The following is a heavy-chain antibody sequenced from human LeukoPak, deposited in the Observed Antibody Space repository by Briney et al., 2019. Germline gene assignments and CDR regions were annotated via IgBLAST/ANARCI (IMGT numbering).Heavy chain of an antibody. CDR1: GYSFTSYW. CDR2: IYPGDSDT. V-gene: IGHV5-51*01. Sequence: GESLKISCKGSGYSFTSYWIGWVRQMPGKGLEWMGIIYPGDSDTRYSPSFQGQVTISADKSISTAYLQWSSLKASDTAMYYCARQRLAAAGMGGWFDPWGQGTLVTVSS. CDR3: ARQRLAAAGMGGWFDP. J-gene: IGHJ5*02. D-gene: IGHD6-13*01.